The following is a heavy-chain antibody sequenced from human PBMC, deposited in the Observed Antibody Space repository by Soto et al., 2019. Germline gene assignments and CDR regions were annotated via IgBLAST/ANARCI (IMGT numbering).Heavy chain of an antibody. J-gene: IGHJ6*02. D-gene: IGHD6-19*01. Sequence: EVQLLESGGGLVQPGGSLRLSCAASGFTFSSYAMSWVRQAPGKGLEWVSAISGSGGSTYYADSVKGRFTISRDNSKNTLYLQMNSLRAEDTAVYYCAKDGQWLVYYYYGMDVWGQGNTVTVSS. V-gene: IGHV3-23*01. CDR3: AKDGQWLVYYYYGMDV. CDR1: GFTFSSYA. CDR2: ISGSGGST.